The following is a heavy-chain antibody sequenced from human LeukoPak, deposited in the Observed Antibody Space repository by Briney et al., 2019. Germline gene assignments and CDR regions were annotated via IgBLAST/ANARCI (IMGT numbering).Heavy chain of an antibody. CDR2: ISAYNGNT. J-gene: IGHJ6*02. Sequence: GASVKVSCKASGYTFTSYGISWVRQAPGQGLEWMGWISAYNGNTNYAQKLQGRVTMTTDTSTGTAYMELRSLRSDDTAVYYCARDRNYYGSGSYDNYYGMDVWGQGTTVTVSS. CDR1: GYTFTSYG. CDR3: ARDRNYYGSGSYDNYYGMDV. D-gene: IGHD3-10*01. V-gene: IGHV1-18*01.